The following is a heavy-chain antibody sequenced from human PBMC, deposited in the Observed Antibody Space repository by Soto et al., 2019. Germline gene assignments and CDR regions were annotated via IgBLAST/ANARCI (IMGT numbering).Heavy chain of an antibody. V-gene: IGHV3-23*01. D-gene: IGHD1-26*01. J-gene: IGHJ4*02. Sequence: EVQLLESGGGLVQPGGSLRLSCAASGFTFSSYAMSWVRQAPGKGLEWVSAISGSGGSTYYADSVKGRFTISRDNSKNTLYLQMNSLRAEDTAVYYCAKDQPGPVGDTCYFDYWGQGTLVTVSS. CDR3: AKDQPGPVGDTCYFDY. CDR2: ISGSGGST. CDR1: GFTFSSYA.